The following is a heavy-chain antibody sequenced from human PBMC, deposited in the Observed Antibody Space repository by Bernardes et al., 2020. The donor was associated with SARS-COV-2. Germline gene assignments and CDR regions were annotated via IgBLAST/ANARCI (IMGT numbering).Heavy chain of an antibody. CDR3: ARAHATMIFGVVTRWFDP. V-gene: IGHV1-2*02. D-gene: IGHD3-3*01. Sequence: ASVKVSCKASGYSFTGYYIHWMRQPPGQGLEWMGWINPKIGDATSPQKFQGRFTMTRDTSISTAYLEVNSLRSDDTAVYYCARAHATMIFGVVTRWFDPWGQGTLVTVSS. CDR2: INPKIGDA. CDR1: GYSFTGYY. J-gene: IGHJ5*02.